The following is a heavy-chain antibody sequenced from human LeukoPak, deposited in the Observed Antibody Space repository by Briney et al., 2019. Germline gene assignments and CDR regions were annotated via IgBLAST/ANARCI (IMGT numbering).Heavy chain of an antibody. D-gene: IGHD2-2*01. J-gene: IGHJ4*02. V-gene: IGHV3-53*05. CDR3: ARDLPAVNYSSSSSYAPRY. CDR2: IYSGGST. Sequence: PGGSLRLSCAASGFTVSCNYMSWLRQAPGKGLEWGIVIYSGGSTYYADSVKGRFTISRDNSKNTLYLQMSSLRAEDTAMYYCARDLPAVNYSSSSSYAPRYWDQGPLVTVSS. CDR1: GFTVSCNY.